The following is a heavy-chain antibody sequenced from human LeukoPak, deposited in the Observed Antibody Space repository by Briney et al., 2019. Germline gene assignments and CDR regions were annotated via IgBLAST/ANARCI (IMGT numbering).Heavy chain of an antibody. D-gene: IGHD6-13*01. Sequence: SQTLSLTCVISGDSVSSNSAAWNRIRQSPSRGLEWLGRTYFRSKWYSDYTMSVKGRITINGDTSKNQFSLQLNSVTPEDTAVYFCARSIPATGNNFDYWGQGTRFTVSS. CDR3: ARSIPATGNNFDY. J-gene: IGHJ4*02. CDR1: GDSVSSNSAA. CDR2: TYFRSKWYS. V-gene: IGHV6-1*01.